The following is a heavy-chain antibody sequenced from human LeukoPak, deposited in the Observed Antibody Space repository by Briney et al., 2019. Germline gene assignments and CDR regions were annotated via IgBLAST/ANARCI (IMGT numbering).Heavy chain of an antibody. J-gene: IGHJ1*01. CDR1: GFTFSSYA. CDR2: ISGSGGST. Sequence: PGGSLRLSCAASGFTFSSYAMSWVRQAPGKGLEWGSAISGSGGSTYYADSVKGRFTISRDNSKNTLYLQMNSLRAEDTAVYYCAKVERKGWTNLQYFQHWGQGTLVTVSS. D-gene: IGHD1/OR15-1a*01. CDR3: AKVERKGWTNLQYFQH. V-gene: IGHV3-23*01.